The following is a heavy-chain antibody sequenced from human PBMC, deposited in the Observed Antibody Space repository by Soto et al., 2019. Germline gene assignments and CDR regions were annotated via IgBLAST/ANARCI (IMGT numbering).Heavy chain of an antibody. D-gene: IGHD1-26*01. Sequence: QEQLVESGGGVVQPGRSLRLSCAASGFALTPYAMHWVRQAPGKGLEWVAIISYDGSYRSYGDSVKGRFTISRDNSENSLYLQMDTLRSEDTAVYYCARYWDRGGGSYLWKFDLWGRGTLVTVSS. V-gene: IGHV3-30-3*01. CDR2: ISYDGSYR. CDR1: GFALTPYA. CDR3: ARYWDRGGGSYLWKFDL. J-gene: IGHJ2*01.